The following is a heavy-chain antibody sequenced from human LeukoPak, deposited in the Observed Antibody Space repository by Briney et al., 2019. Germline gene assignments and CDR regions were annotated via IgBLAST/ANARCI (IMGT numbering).Heavy chain of an antibody. Sequence: GGSLRLSCAASGFTVSSNYMSWVRQAPGKGLEWVAVISYDGSNKYYADSVKGRFTISRDNSKNTLYLQMNSLKAEVTAVYYCAREMYYYDSSGYSDAFDIWGQGTMVTVSS. CDR2: ISYDGSNK. J-gene: IGHJ3*02. CDR1: GFTVSSNY. CDR3: AREMYYYDSSGYSDAFDI. D-gene: IGHD3-22*01. V-gene: IGHV3-30-3*01.